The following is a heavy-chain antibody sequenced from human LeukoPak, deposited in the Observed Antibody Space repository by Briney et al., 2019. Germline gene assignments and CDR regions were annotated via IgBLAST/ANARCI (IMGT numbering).Heavy chain of an antibody. Sequence: PGRSLRLSCAASGFTFSSYGMHWVRQAPGKGLEWVAVIWYDGSNKYYADSVKGRFTISRDNSKNTLYLQMNSLRAEDTAVYYCARDPGFWAYYGMDVWGQGTTVTVSS. J-gene: IGHJ6*02. CDR1: GFTFSSYG. CDR3: ARDPGFWAYYGMDV. D-gene: IGHD3-16*01. CDR2: IWYDGSNK. V-gene: IGHV3-33*08.